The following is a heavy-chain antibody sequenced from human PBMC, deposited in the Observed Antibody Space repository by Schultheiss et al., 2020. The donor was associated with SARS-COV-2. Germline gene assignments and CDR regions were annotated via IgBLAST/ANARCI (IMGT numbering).Heavy chain of an antibody. D-gene: IGHD3-22*01. J-gene: IGHJ4*02. CDR1: GGSFSGYY. V-gene: IGHV4-34*01. CDR2: IYYSGST. CDR3: ATGRRVYYYDSSGSFDY. Sequence: SETLSLTCAVYGGSFSGYYWSWIRQHPGKGLEWIGYIYYSGSTYYNPSLKSRVTISVDTSKNQFSLKLSSVTAADTAVYYCATGRRVYYYDSSGSFDYWGQGTLVTVSS.